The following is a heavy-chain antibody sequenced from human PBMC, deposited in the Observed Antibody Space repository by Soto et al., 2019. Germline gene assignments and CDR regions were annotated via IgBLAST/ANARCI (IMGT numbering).Heavy chain of an antibody. CDR1: GFTFRNFG. D-gene: IGHD6-6*01. CDR3: ARGLRSVLDY. J-gene: IGHJ4*02. Sequence: PGGSLRLSXVASGFTFRNFGMHWVRQAPGKGLEWVAVISNDENIKQYADSVRGRFAIARDNSKNTLYLQVTSLRAEDTAIYYCARGLRSVLDYWGQGALVTVSS. V-gene: IGHV3-33*01. CDR2: ISNDENIK.